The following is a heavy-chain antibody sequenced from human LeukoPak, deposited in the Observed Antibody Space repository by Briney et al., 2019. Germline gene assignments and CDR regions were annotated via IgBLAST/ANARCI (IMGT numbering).Heavy chain of an antibody. D-gene: IGHD6-19*01. CDR3: ARDWFDSGWYLDH. J-gene: IGHJ4*02. CDR1: GFTFSSFG. Sequence: QPGRSLRLSCAASGFTFSSFGMHWVRQAPGRGLEWVALLSFDGNHQFYADSVKGRFTLSRDNFRNMVFLEMTSLRVEDTAVYYCARDWFDSGWYLDHWGQGALVTVSS. CDR2: LSFDGNHQ. V-gene: IGHV3-30*03.